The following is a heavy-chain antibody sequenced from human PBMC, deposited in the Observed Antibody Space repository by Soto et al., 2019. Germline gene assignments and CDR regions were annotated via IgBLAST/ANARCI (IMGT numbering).Heavy chain of an antibody. CDR3: AKVALLRFLEWPHFDY. CDR2: ISGSGGST. Sequence: AGGSLRLSCAASGFTFSSYAMSWVRQAPGKGLEWVSAISGSGGSTYYADSVKGRFTISRDNSKNTLYLQMNSLRAEDTAVYYCAKVALLRFLEWPHFDYWGQGTLVTVSS. J-gene: IGHJ4*02. CDR1: GFTFSSYA. D-gene: IGHD3-3*01. V-gene: IGHV3-23*01.